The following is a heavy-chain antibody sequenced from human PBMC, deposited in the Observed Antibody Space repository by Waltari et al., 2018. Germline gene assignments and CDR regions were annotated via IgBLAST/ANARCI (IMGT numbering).Heavy chain of an antibody. CDR3: ARGSPGYVRVWDS. CDR1: GFSFSAYW. J-gene: IGHJ4*02. D-gene: IGHD2-2*01. Sequence: EVQLTESGGGLVQPGGSLRLSCAASGFSFSAYWMTWVRQAPGKGLEGVATVKYDGSAKYHADSVNGRFSISRDNAKNSLYLQMNSVSAEDTAIYYCARGSPGYVRVWDSWGQGTMVTVSS. V-gene: IGHV3-7*03. CDR2: VKYDGSAK.